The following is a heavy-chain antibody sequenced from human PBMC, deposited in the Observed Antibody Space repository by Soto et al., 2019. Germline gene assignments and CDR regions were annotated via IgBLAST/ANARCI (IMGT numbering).Heavy chain of an antibody. Sequence: GGSLRLSCAASGFTFSSYSMNWVRQAPGKGLEWVSSISSSSSYIYYADSVKGRFTISRDNAKNSLYLQMDSLRAEDTAVYYCAREEGEQQPSDYWGQGTLVTVSS. V-gene: IGHV3-21*01. D-gene: IGHD6-13*01. J-gene: IGHJ4*02. CDR3: AREEGEQQPSDY. CDR2: ISSSSSYI. CDR1: GFTFSSYS.